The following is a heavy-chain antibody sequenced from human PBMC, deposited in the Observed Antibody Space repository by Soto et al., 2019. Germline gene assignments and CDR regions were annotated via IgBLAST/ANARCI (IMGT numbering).Heavy chain of an antibody. CDR2: IKTRAEGGTA. J-gene: IGHJ4*02. CDR1: GFTFSNGW. V-gene: IGHV3-15*07. Sequence: EVQLVESGGGLVKPGESLKLSCAVSGFTFSNGWMNWVRQAPGQGLEWVGLIKTRAEGGTADYAAPVKGRFTISRDDFDITLYLQMNSLKNEDTAVYYCTTAPFDYWGQGTLVTVSS. CDR3: TTAPFDY.